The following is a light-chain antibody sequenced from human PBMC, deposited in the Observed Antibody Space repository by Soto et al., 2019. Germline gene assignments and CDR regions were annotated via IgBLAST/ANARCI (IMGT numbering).Light chain of an antibody. V-gene: IGLV2-8*01. CDR3: CSYAVINNSGV. Sequence: QSALTQPPSASGSPGQSVTISCTGTSSDVVGYKYVSWYQQHPGKAPKLMIFEVNKRPSGVPDRFCGSKSGNTASLTVSGFQAEDEDDYYCCSYAVINNSGVFGTGTKLTVL. CDR1: SSDVVGYKY. CDR2: EVN. J-gene: IGLJ1*01.